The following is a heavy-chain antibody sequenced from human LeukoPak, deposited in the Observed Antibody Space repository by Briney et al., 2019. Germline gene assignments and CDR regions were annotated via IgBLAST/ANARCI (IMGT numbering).Heavy chain of an antibody. V-gene: IGHV1-18*01. Sequence: ASVKVSCKASGYIFINYGISWVRQAPGQGPEWMGWISGYNGKANYIQRLQGRVTMTTDTSTSTAYMELRSLRSDDTAVYYCARVNPNYYGSGSPFYYFDYWGQGTLVTVSS. J-gene: IGHJ4*02. CDR3: ARVNPNYYGSGSPFYYFDY. CDR2: ISGYNGKA. D-gene: IGHD3-10*01. CDR1: GYIFINYG.